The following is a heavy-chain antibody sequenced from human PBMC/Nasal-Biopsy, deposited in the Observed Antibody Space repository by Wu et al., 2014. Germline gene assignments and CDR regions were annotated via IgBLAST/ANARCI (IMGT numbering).Heavy chain of an antibody. J-gene: IGHJ4*02. CDR3: ARHDRSYYFDC. CDR2: ITTTGTYT. CDR1: GFSFGNFD. D-gene: IGHD3-16*01. V-gene: IGHV3-23*01. Sequence: LRLSCAASGFSFGNFDMSWVRQAPGKGLEWVSAITTTGTYTNYAESVKGRFTVSRDNSKNTLYLQMNTLRAEDTAVYYCARHDRSYYFDCWGQGTLVTVSS.